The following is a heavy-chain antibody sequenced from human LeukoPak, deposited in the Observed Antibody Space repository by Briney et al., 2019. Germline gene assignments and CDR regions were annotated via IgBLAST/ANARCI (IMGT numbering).Heavy chain of an antibody. V-gene: IGHV3-20*04. CDR3: ARDLGYSSGPNY. Sequence: PGGSLRLSCAASGFTFDDFGMSWVRQTPGKGLEWVSGISWNGGSTGYADSVKGRFTISRDNAKNSLYLQMNSLRAEDTAVYYCARDLGYSSGPNYWGQGTRVTVSS. CDR1: GFTFDDFG. D-gene: IGHD6-19*01. J-gene: IGHJ4*02. CDR2: ISWNGGST.